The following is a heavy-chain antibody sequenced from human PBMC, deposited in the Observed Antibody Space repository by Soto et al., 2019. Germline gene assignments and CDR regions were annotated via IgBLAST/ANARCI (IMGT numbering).Heavy chain of an antibody. Sequence: PSETLSLTCTVSGGSISSYYWSWVRQSPGKELEWIGEIYHSGITNYNPSLKSRVTISVDNSENQLSLSLNSVTAADTAVYYCARNVRYYIDYWGQGTLVTVSS. CDR3: ARNVRYYIDY. V-gene: IGHV4-59*12. CDR1: GGSISSYY. CDR2: IYHSGIT. J-gene: IGHJ4*02.